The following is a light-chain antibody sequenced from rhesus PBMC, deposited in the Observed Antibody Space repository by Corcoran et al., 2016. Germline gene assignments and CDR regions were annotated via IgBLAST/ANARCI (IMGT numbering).Light chain of an antibody. J-gene: IGKJ1*01. CDR1: QGINNW. V-gene: IGKV1-69*01. CDR3: QQHDTYPWT. CDR2: RVS. Sequence: DIQMTQSPSSLSASVGDRVTITCRASQGINNWLAWYQQTPGKAPKLRIYRVSNLETGVPSRFSASGSVTDFKLTSSSQQPEDNARYYCQQHDTYPWTFGQGTKVEIK.